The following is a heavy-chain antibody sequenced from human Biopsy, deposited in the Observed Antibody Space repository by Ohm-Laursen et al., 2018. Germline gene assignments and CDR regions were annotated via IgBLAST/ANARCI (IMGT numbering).Heavy chain of an antibody. CDR3: AKCMTGGSNYYFHH. CDR1: GSTFSSYG. V-gene: IGHV3-33*06. J-gene: IGHJ4*02. Sequence: SLRLSCAATGSTFSSYGMHWVRQAPGKGLGWVAAIWYDGSNKNYADSLKGRFTISRDNSKNTLYLQMNSLRGEDTAVYYCAKCMTGGSNYYFHHCGQGTLVTVSS. CDR2: IWYDGSNK. D-gene: IGHD2-8*01.